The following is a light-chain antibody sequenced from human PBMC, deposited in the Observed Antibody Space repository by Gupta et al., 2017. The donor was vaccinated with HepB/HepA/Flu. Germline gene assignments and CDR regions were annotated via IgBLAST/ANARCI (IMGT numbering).Light chain of an antibody. CDR2: DNH. CDR3: GTWNGILSTWV. CDR1: SSNIENNY. Sequence: QSVLTQPPSVYAAPGQKVTISCSGSSSNIENNYVSWYQQLPGTAPKLLIYDNHKRPSGIPDRFSCSRSVASATLGITGLQTGDEADYYCGTWNGILSTWVFGVGTTLTVL. J-gene: IGLJ3*02. V-gene: IGLV1-51*01.